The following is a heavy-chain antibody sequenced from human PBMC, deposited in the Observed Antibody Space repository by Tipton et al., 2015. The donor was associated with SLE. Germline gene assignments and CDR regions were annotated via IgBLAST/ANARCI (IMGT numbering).Heavy chain of an antibody. CDR2: ISHSGST. J-gene: IGHJ6*02. CDR3: ARDRGYCSGGSCRGMDV. D-gene: IGHD2-15*01. Sequence: TLSLTCAVYGGSVSGYYWTWIRQSPGKGLEWIGRISHSGSTIYNPSLMSRVSISWDTSGNQFSLNLMSVTAADTAVYYCARDRGYCSGGSCRGMDVWGQGATVTVS. V-gene: IGHV4-34*01. CDR1: GGSVSGYY.